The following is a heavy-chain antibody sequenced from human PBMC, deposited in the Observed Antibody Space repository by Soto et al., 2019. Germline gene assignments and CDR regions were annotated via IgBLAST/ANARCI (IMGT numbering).Heavy chain of an antibody. CDR3: ARDLAEYSSSIGC. CDR2: IWYDGSNK. Sequence: QVQLVESGGGVVQPGRSLRLSCAASGFTFSSYGMHWVRQAPGKGLEWVAVIWYDGSNKYYADSVKGRFTISRDNSKNTLYLQMNSLRAEDTAVYYCARDLAEYSSSIGCWGQGTLVTVSS. CDR1: GFTFSSYG. J-gene: IGHJ4*02. D-gene: IGHD6-6*01. V-gene: IGHV3-33*01.